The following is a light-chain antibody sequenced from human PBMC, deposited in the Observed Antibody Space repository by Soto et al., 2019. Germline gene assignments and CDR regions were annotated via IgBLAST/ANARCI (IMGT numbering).Light chain of an antibody. Sequence: DIQMTQSPSTLSASVGDRVTITCRASQSISGWLAWYQQKPGKAPQLLIYDASSVQSGVPSRFSGSRSGTEFTLTITGLQPDDFATYYCQQYNSYALTFGGGTKVEIK. J-gene: IGKJ4*01. CDR2: DAS. CDR1: QSISGW. CDR3: QQYNSYALT. V-gene: IGKV1-5*01.